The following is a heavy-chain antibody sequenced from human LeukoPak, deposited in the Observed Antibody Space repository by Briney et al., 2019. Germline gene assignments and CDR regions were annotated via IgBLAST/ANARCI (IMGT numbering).Heavy chain of an antibody. CDR3: ARSAEPMPTFDP. J-gene: IGHJ5*02. CDR1: GYSFTSYL. D-gene: IGHD1-14*01. CDR2: IYPSDCDT. V-gene: IGHV5-51*01. Sequence: GESLKISYNGSGYSFTSYLIGWVRQMPGKGLEWMGIIYPSDCDTRYRPFFQGQVTISADKSISTAYLQWSSLKASDTAMYYCARSAEPMPTFDPWGQGTLVTVSS.